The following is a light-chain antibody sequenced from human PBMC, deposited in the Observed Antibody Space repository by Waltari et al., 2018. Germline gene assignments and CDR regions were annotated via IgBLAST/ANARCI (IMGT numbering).Light chain of an antibody. Sequence: DIQMTQSPSSLSASVGDRVHITCRASQDINNYLVWYQQKPGKVPKVLIYGSSTLQSGVPSRFSGSGSGTDFTLTITSLQPEDVATYYCQKYNSAPLTFGPGTKVDIK. CDR3: QKYNSAPLT. CDR1: QDINNY. J-gene: IGKJ3*01. V-gene: IGKV1-27*01. CDR2: GSS.